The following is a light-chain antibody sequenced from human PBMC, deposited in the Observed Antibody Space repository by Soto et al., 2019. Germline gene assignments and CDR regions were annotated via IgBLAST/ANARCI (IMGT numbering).Light chain of an antibody. CDR2: WAS. J-gene: IGKJ3*01. Sequence: DIVMTQSPDSLTVSLGERATINCKSSQSVLYNSNNKNYLAWYQQRPGQPPKLLIYWASTRESGVPDRFSGSGSGTDFTLTISNLQAEDVEVYYCQQYYSLPLSFGPGTKVDIK. CDR3: QQYYSLPLS. V-gene: IGKV4-1*01. CDR1: QSVLYNSNNKNY.